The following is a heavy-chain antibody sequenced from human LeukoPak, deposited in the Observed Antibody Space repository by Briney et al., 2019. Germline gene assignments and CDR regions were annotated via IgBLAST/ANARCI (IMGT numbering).Heavy chain of an antibody. CDR2: IYPSGGST. D-gene: IGHD6-25*01. CDR1: GYTFTSYY. CDR3: ARGAAPSTYYYYYMDV. Sequence: ASVKVSCKASGYTFTSYYIHWVRQAPGQGPEWMGIIYPSGGSTTYAQKFQGRVTMTRDMSTSTVYMELSSLRSEDTAVYYCARGAAPSTYYYYYMDVWGKGTTVTVSS. J-gene: IGHJ6*03. V-gene: IGHV1-46*01.